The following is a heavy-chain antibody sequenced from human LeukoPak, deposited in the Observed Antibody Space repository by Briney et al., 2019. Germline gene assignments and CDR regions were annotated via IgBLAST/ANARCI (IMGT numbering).Heavy chain of an antibody. CDR1: GFTFSDYY. V-gene: IGHV3-11*01. CDR2: ISSSGSTI. D-gene: IGHD6-6*01. CDR3: ARRTYSSSSSIFDY. Sequence: GGSLRLSCAASGFTFSDYYMSWIRQAPGKGLEWVSYISSSGSTIYYADSVKGRFTISRDNAKNSLYLQMNSLRAEDTAVYYCARRTYSSSSSIFDYWGQGTLVTVSS. J-gene: IGHJ4*02.